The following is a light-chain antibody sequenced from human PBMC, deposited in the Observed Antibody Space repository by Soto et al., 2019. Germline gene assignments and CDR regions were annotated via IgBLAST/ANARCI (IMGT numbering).Light chain of an antibody. CDR3: QQYNNWPPWT. Sequence: EILMTQTPANLSGSPGKSSTLSSRSSVAVCRELARYQHKPGHAPRLLIYGACTRATGIPARFSCSGSGTEVTLTISSLQSEDFAVYYCQQYNNWPPWTVGQGTKVDIK. J-gene: IGKJ1*01. CDR1: VAVCRE. CDR2: GAC. V-gene: IGKV3-15*01.